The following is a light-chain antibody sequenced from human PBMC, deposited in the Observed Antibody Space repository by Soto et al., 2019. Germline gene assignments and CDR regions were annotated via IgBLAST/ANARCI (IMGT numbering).Light chain of an antibody. CDR1: QSVSNNY. CDR2: GAS. CDR3: QQYTAWPLT. Sequence: EIGLTQSPGTLSLSPWEIATLSCRASQSVSNNYLAWYQQKPGQAPRLLIYGASNRATGIPDRFSGSGSGTDFTLTISRLEPEDFAVYYCQQYTAWPLTFGQGTKVDIK. V-gene: IGKV3-20*01. J-gene: IGKJ1*01.